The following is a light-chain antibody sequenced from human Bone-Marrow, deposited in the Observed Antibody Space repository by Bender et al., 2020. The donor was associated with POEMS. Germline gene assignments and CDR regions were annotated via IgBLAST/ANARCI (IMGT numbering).Light chain of an antibody. CDR2: DVI. CDR1: SSDIGTYNY. J-gene: IGLJ3*02. CDR3: TSYTTSSSWV. V-gene: IGLV2-14*03. Sequence: QSALTQPASVSGSPGQSITISCAGTSSDIGTYNYVSWYQQHPGKAPKLIIFDVISRPSGISNRFSGSKSGSTASLTISGLRAEDEAHYYCTSYTTSSSWVFGGGSSLTVL.